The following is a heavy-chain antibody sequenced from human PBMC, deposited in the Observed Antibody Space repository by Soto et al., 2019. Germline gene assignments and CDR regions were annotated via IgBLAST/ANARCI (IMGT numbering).Heavy chain of an antibody. CDR2: IYPGYSDT. V-gene: IGHV5-51*01. Sequence: GESLKISCKGSGYSFTSYWIGWVRQMPGKGLEWMGIIYPGYSDTRYSPSFQGQVTISADKSISPAYLQWSSLNASDTGMYYYARLGYDCWLGYYMYDYYGMDVWSQGTRVTVSS. CDR3: ARLGYDCWLGYYMYDYYGMDV. D-gene: IGHD3-3*01. CDR1: GYSFTSYW. J-gene: IGHJ6*02.